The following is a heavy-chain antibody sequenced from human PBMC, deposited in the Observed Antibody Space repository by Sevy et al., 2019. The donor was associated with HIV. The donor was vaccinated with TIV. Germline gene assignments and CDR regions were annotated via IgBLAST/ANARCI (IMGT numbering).Heavy chain of an antibody. D-gene: IGHD3-16*01. Sequence: GGSLRLSCAASGFSFSRYAVHWIRQAPGKGLESVAVISYDKVNTYHSDSVKGRFTISRDNSKNTLYLQMNSLRPEDTAVYYCARDGGRDYFDYWGQGTLVTVSS. CDR3: ARDGGRDYFDY. J-gene: IGHJ4*02. CDR2: ISYDKVNT. CDR1: GFSFSRYA. V-gene: IGHV3-30*04.